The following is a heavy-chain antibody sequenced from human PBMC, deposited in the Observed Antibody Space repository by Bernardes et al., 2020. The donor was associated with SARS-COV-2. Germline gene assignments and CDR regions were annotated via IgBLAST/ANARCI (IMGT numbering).Heavy chain of an antibody. CDR2: MKGDGTER. V-gene: IGHV3-7*01. CDR3: AREGGYCSGGTCYRGGFDI. Sequence: GFLSPSRAASGFTISRYWMTWVRPAPGKGLERVANMKGDGTERYYADYVKGRFTISRDNAKNSLYLQMNSLRAEDTSVYYCAREGGYCSGGTCYRGGFDIWGQGTMVTVSS. J-gene: IGHJ3*02. D-gene: IGHD2-15*01. CDR1: GFTISRYW.